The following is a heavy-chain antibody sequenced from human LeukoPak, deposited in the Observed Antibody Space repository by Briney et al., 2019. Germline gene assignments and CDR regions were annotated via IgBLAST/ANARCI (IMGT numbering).Heavy chain of an antibody. CDR2: IFYSGNT. V-gene: IGHV4-39*01. D-gene: IGHD5-24*01. CDR3: ARHRSKWLQSSFDY. Sequence: SETLSLTCAVSGGSINSSSYYWGWIRQPPGKGLEWIGSIFYSGNTYDNPSLKSRVTISVDTSKNQFSLKLNSVTAADTAVYYCARHRSKWLQSSFDYWGQGTLVTVSS. J-gene: IGHJ4*02. CDR1: GGSINSSSYY.